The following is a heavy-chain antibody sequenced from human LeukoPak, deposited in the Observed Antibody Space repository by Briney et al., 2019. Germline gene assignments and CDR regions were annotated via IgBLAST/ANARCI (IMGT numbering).Heavy chain of an antibody. Sequence: ASLKVSCKASGYSFTSYGITWVRQAPGQGLEWMGWISTYDGHANYAQKLQGRVTLTRDTSTVTAYMELRSLRSDDTAVYYCARDDYYDSSGYPDYWGQGTLVTVSS. D-gene: IGHD3-22*01. CDR3: ARDDYYDSSGYPDY. J-gene: IGHJ4*02. V-gene: IGHV1-18*01. CDR1: GYSFTSYG. CDR2: ISTYDGHA.